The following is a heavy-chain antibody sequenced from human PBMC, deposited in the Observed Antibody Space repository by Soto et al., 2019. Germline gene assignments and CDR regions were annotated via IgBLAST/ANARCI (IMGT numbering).Heavy chain of an antibody. CDR1: GFTFSNYG. CDR2: VWYDGSYK. J-gene: IGHJ4*02. D-gene: IGHD5-12*01. Sequence: GGSLRLSCAASGFTFSNYGMHWVRQAPGKGLEWVAVVWYDGSYKYYADTVKGRFTVSRDNSKNTVNLQMNSQRIEDTAVYYCARDSHEYSGYDFDYWGPGT. V-gene: IGHV3-33*01. CDR3: ARDSHEYSGYDFDY.